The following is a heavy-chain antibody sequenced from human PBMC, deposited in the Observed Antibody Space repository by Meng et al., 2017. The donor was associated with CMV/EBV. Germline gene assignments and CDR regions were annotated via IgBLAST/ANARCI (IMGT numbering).Heavy chain of an antibody. CDR1: GFTFSSYW. V-gene: IGHV3-7*01. CDR3: ARAPTYYYDSSGYYGLGFDY. Sequence: GESLKISCAASGFTFSSYWMSWVRQAPGKGLEWVANIKQSGSEKYYVDSVKGRFTISRDNAKNTLYLQMNSLSAEDTAVYYCARAPTYYYDSSGYYGLGFDYWGQGTLVTVSS. J-gene: IGHJ4*02. D-gene: IGHD3-22*01. CDR2: IKQSGSEK.